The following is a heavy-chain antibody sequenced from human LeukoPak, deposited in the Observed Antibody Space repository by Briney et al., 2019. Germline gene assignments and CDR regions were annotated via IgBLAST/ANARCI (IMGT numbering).Heavy chain of an antibody. D-gene: IGHD6-19*01. V-gene: IGHV3-21*01. Sequence: NTGGPLRLSCAASGFTFSSYSMNWVRQAPGKGLEWVSSISSSSSYIYYADSVKGRFTISRDNAKNSLYLQMNSLRAEDTAVYYCARDAGQWLVRDYFDYWGQGTLVTVSS. J-gene: IGHJ4*02. CDR3: ARDAGQWLVRDYFDY. CDR1: GFTFSSYS. CDR2: ISSSSSYI.